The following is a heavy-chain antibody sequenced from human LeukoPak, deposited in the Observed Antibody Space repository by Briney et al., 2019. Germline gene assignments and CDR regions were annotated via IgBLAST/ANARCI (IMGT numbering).Heavy chain of an antibody. V-gene: IGHV1-69*04. CDR1: GGAFSSNT. CDR2: IIPMLAIP. CDR3: ARDRASIVATDLNFDY. J-gene: IGHJ4*02. D-gene: IGHD5-12*01. Sequence: SVKVSCKASGGAFSSNTISWVRQAPGQGLEWMGRIIPMLAIPNYAQKFQGRVTITADKSTSTAYMELSSLRSEDTAVYYCARDRASIVATDLNFDYWGQGTLVTVSS.